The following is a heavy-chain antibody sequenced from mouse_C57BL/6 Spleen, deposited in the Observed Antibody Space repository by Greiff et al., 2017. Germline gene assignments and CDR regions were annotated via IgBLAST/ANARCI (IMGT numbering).Heavy chain of an antibody. Sequence: QVRLQQPGAELVRPGSSVKLSCKASGYTFTSYWMHWVKQRPIQGLEWIGNIDPSDSETHYNQKFKDKAKLTVDKSSSTAYMQLSSLTSEDSAVYYCARGYYYGSSYGYFDVWGTGTTVTVSS. CDR2: IDPSDSET. CDR1: GYTFTSYW. J-gene: IGHJ1*03. CDR3: ARGYYYGSSYGYFDV. D-gene: IGHD1-1*01. V-gene: IGHV1-52*01.